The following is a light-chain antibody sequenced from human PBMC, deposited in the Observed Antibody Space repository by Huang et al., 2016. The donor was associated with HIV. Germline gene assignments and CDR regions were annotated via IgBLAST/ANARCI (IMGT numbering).Light chain of an antibody. Sequence: EIVLTQSPATLSLSPGERATLSCRASQSVSTYLAWYQQKPGQSPRLLIYGASNRATGIPARFSGSGSGTDFTLTISSLEPEDFAVYYCQQRSDWPIFTFGPGTTVDVK. CDR1: QSVSTY. V-gene: IGKV3-11*01. CDR2: GAS. J-gene: IGKJ3*01. CDR3: QQRSDWPIFT.